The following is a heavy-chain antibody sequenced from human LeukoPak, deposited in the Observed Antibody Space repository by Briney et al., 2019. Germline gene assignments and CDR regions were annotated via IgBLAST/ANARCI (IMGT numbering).Heavy chain of an antibody. J-gene: IGHJ4*02. CDR2: ISGSGGST. Sequence: GGSLRLSCAASGFTFSSYAMSWVRQAPGKGLEWVSAISGSGGSTYYADSVKGRFTISRDNSKNTLYLQMNSLRAEDTAVYYCARSDGPGTTVTTALDGFDYWGQGTLVTVSS. CDR1: GFTFSSYA. D-gene: IGHD4-17*01. V-gene: IGHV3-23*01. CDR3: ARSDGPGTTVTTALDGFDY.